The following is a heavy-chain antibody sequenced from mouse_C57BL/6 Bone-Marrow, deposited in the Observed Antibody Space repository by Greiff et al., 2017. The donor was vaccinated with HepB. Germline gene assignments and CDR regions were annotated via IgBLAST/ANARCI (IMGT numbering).Heavy chain of an antibody. J-gene: IGHJ4*01. CDR2: INPGSGGT. D-gene: IGHD3-2*02. CDR3: ARSGLDY. CDR1: GYAFTNYL. V-gene: IGHV1-54*01. Sequence: VQLQQSGAELVRPGTSVKVSCKASGYAFTNYLIEWVKQRPGPGLEWIGVINPGSGGTNYNEKFKGKATLTADKSSSTAYMQLSSLTSEDSAVYFCARSGLDYWGQGTSVTVSS.